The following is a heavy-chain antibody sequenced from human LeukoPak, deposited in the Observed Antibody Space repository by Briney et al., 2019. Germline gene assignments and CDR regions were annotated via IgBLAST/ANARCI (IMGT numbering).Heavy chain of an antibody. V-gene: IGHV3-23*01. J-gene: IGHJ4*02. Sequence: PGGSLRLSCAASGFTFSSYAMSWVRQAPGKGLEWVSAISATASNTYYADSVKGRFTISSDNSNSTLYLQMNSLRVDDTAVYYCARDWYNSLNYFDYWGQGSLVTVSS. CDR2: ISATASNT. D-gene: IGHD1-1*01. CDR1: GFTFSSYA. CDR3: ARDWYNSLNYFDY.